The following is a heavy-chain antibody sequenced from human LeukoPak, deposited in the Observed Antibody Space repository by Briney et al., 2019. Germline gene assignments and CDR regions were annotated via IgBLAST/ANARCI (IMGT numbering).Heavy chain of an antibody. J-gene: IGHJ4*02. Sequence: ASVKVSCKASGYTFTGYYMHWVRQAPGQGLEWMGWINPNSGGTNYAQKFQGRVTMTRDTSISTAYMELSRLRSDDTAVYYCARDEKFLEWYEDYWGQGTLVTVSS. D-gene: IGHD3-3*01. CDR2: INPNSGGT. CDR3: ARDEKFLEWYEDY. V-gene: IGHV1-2*02. CDR1: GYTFTGYY.